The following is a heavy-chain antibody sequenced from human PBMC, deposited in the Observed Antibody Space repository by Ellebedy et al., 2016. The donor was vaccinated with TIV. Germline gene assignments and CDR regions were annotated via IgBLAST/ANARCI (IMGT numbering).Heavy chain of an antibody. Sequence: GGSLRLXCAASGLDLSMYDMIWVRQSPGKGLKWVSSISPGGGSTYYADSVKGRFTISRDNSKNMVYLHMISLRADDTALYYCARRLRMSVAGVAFDVWGLGTTVTVSS. D-gene: IGHD6-19*01. CDR1: GLDLSMYD. CDR3: ARRLRMSVAGVAFDV. J-gene: IGHJ3*01. V-gene: IGHV3-23*01. CDR2: ISPGGGST.